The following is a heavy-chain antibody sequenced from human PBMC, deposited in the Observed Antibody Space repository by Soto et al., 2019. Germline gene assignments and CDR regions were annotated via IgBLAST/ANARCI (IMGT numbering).Heavy chain of an antibody. CDR2: IIPILGIA. J-gene: IGHJ4*02. D-gene: IGHD3-10*01. Sequence: QVQLVQSGAEVKKPGSSVKVSCKASGGTFSSYTISWVLQAPGQGLEWMGRIIPILGIANYAQKFQGRVTITADKATSTAYMELSSLRSEDTAVYYCASKNMAQEDYWGQGTLVTVSS. CDR1: GGTFSSYT. CDR3: ASKNMAQEDY. V-gene: IGHV1-69*02.